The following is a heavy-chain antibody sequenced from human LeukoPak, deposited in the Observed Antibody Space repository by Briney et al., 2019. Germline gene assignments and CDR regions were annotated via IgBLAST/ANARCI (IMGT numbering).Heavy chain of an antibody. CDR2: ISGSGAST. J-gene: IGHJ3*02. Sequence: GGSRRLSCAASGFPFSSYAMSWVRQAPGKGLEWVSAISGSGASTYYADSVKGRFTISRDNSKNTLYLQMNSLRAEDTALYYCANALDGVRGIIPHSLGAFNIWGQGTMVIVSS. V-gene: IGHV3-23*01. CDR3: ANALDGVRGIIPHSLGAFNI. CDR1: GFPFSSYA. D-gene: IGHD3-10*01.